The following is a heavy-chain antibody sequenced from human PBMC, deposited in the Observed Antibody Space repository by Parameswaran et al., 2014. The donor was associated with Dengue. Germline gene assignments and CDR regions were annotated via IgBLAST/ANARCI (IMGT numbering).Heavy chain of an antibody. Sequence: PGKGLEWIGYIYYSGSTYYNPSLKSRVTISVDTSKNQFSLKLSSVTAADTAVYYCARGRITSFGVEENAFDIWGQGTMVTVSS. J-gene: IGHJ3*02. CDR3: ARGRITSFGVEENAFDI. V-gene: IGHV4-31*02. D-gene: IGHD3-3*01. CDR2: IYYSGST.